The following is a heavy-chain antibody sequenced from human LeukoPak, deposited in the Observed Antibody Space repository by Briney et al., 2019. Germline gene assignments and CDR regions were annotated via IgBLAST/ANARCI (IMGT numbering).Heavy chain of an antibody. J-gene: IGHJ4*02. CDR1: GFTFSSYS. Sequence: GGSLRLSCAASGFTFSSYSMNWVRQAPGKGLEWVSAISGSGGSTYYADSVKGRFTISRDNSKNTLYLQMNSLRAEDTAVYYCANIVATNFDYWGQGTLVTVSS. CDR2: ISGSGGST. D-gene: IGHD5-12*01. V-gene: IGHV3-23*01. CDR3: ANIVATNFDY.